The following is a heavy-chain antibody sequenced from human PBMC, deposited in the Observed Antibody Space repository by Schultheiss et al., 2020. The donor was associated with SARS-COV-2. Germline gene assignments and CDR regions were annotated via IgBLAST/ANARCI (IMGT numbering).Heavy chain of an antibody. Sequence: GGSLRLSCAASGFTFSSYAMHWVRQAPGKGLEWVAVISYDGSNKYYADSVKGRFTISRDNSKNTLYLQMNSLRAEDTAVYYCARDYGGNPGDYWGQGTLVTVSS. CDR3: ARDYGGNPGDY. J-gene: IGHJ4*02. D-gene: IGHD4-23*01. CDR1: GFTFSSYA. CDR2: ISYDGSNK. V-gene: IGHV3-30*01.